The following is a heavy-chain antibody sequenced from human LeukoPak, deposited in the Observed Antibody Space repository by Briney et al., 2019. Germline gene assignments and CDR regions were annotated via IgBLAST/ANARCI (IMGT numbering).Heavy chain of an antibody. CDR2: INTHGSST. D-gene: IGHD5-12*01. J-gene: IGHJ4*02. CDR1: GFTFSGYG. CDR3: VRDVWGDIDGFVHF. Sequence: GGSLCLSCAASGFTFSGYGMHWVRQAPGKGLVWVARINTHGSSTSYGVSVKGRFTISRDNAKNTLYLQMNNLRAEDTAVYYCVRDVWGDIDGFVHFWGQGTLVTVSS. V-gene: IGHV3-74*01.